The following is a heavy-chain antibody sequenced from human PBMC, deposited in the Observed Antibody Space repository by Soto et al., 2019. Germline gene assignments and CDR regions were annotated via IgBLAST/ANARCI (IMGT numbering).Heavy chain of an antibody. D-gene: IGHD1-26*01. CDR2: LSNTGRRT. CDR1: VFPFGANA. J-gene: IGHJ4*02. V-gene: IGHV3-23*01. CDR3: ATEMGATQGPFDN. Sequence: GGSLRLSCVVSVFPFGANAMSWVRQAPGKWLEWVSGLSNTGRRTSYADSVKGRFNISRDNSENTVYLQMNSLRVEDTAVYYCATEMGATQGPFDNWGQGXLVTVS.